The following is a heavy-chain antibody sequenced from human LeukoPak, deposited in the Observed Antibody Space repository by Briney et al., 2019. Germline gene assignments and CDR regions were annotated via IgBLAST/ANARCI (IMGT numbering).Heavy chain of an antibody. D-gene: IGHD3-3*01. Sequence: GGSLRLSCAASGFTFSSYWMHWVRQAPGKGLVWVSRINSDGSSTSYADSVKGRFTISRDNSKNTLFLQMNSLRAEDTAVYFCARGGSYDYWTGYRTDYWGQGTLVTVSS. J-gene: IGHJ4*02. V-gene: IGHV3-74*01. CDR2: INSDGSST. CDR1: GFTFSSYW. CDR3: ARGGSYDYWTGYRTDY.